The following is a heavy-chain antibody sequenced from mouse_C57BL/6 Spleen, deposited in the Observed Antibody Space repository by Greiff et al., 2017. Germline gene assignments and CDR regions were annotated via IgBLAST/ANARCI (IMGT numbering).Heavy chain of an antibody. Sequence: QVQLQQSGAELVRPGASVTLSCKASGYTFTDYEMHWVKQTPVQGLEWIGAIDPDTGGTAYNQKFKGKAILTADKSSSTAYMELRSLTSEDSAVYYCTRPGFYHWGRDYWGQGTTLSVSS. V-gene: IGHV1-15*01. D-gene: IGHD4-1*01. CDR1: GYTFTDYE. J-gene: IGHJ2*01. CDR3: TRPGFYHWGRDY. CDR2: IDPDTGGT.